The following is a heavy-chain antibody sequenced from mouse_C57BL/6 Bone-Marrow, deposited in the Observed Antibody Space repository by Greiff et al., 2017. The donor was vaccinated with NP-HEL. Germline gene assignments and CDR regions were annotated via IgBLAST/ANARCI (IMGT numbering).Heavy chain of an antibody. CDR3: ARSDSNYVWYFDV. V-gene: IGHV1-63*02. Sequence: VQLQQSVAELVRPGASVKLSCTASGYNFTNYCIRWVKQRPGQGLEWIGRIDPAGGNTNYDPKFQGKATMTADTSSSTAYMQLSSLTPEDSAIYYCARSDSNYVWYFDVWGKGTTVTVSS. CDR1: GYNFTNYC. D-gene: IGHD3-2*01. J-gene: IGHJ1*03. CDR2: IDPAGGNT.